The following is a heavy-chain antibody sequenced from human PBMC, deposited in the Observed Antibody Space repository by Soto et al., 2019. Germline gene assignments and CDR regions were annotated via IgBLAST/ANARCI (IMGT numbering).Heavy chain of an antibody. CDR1: NGSFMGYY. CDR3: ASLNGGRFLDKGDY. J-gene: IGHJ4*02. D-gene: IGHD3-3*01. Sequence: QVQLHQWGAGLLKPSETLSLTCGVYNGSFMGYYWTWVRQPPGKGLEWIGEINHFGSPNYNPSLKSRVAISIDTSRQQVSLSLRSLTAADTAVYYCASLNGGRFLDKGDYWGQGILVTVSS. V-gene: IGHV4-34*01. CDR2: INHFGSP.